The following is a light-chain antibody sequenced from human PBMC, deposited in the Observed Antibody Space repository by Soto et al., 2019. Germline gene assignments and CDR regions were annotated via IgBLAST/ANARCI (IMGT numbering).Light chain of an antibody. CDR2: GNS. CDR3: QSYDSSLSGCV. CDR1: SSNIGAGYD. J-gene: IGLJ2*01. Sequence: QTVLTQPPSVSGAPGQRVTISCTGSSSNIGAGYDVHWYQQLPGTAPKLLIYGNSNRPSGVPDRFSGSKSGTSASLAITGLQDEDEADYYCQSYDSSLSGCVFGGGTKLTFL. V-gene: IGLV1-40*01.